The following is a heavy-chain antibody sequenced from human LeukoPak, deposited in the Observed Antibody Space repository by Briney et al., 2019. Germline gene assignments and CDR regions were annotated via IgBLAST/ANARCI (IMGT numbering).Heavy chain of an antibody. J-gene: IGHJ4*02. Sequence: GGSLRLSCAASGFTFSSYGMHWVRQAPGKGLEWVAGISYDGSNKYYADSVKGRFTISRDNSKNTLYLQMNSLRAEDTAVYYCAKVGLAAAGTEFDYWGQGTLVTVSS. CDR2: ISYDGSNK. CDR3: AKVGLAAAGTEFDY. D-gene: IGHD6-13*01. V-gene: IGHV3-30*18. CDR1: GFTFSSYG.